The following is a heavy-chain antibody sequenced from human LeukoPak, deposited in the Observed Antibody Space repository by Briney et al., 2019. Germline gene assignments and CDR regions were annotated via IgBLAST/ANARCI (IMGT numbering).Heavy chain of an antibody. Sequence: PGGSLRLSCAASGFTFSSYAMHWVRQAPGKGLEWVAVISYDGSNKYYADSVKGRFTISRDNSKNMLYLQMNSLRAEDTAVYYCARDGVAAADNRGYYYYYGMDVWGQGTTVTVSS. J-gene: IGHJ6*02. CDR3: ARDGVAAADNRGYYYYYGMDV. V-gene: IGHV3-30-3*01. CDR1: GFTFSSYA. CDR2: ISYDGSNK. D-gene: IGHD6-13*01.